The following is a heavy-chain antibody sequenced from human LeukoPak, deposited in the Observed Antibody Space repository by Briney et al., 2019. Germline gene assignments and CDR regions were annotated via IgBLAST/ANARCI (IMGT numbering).Heavy chain of an antibody. J-gene: IGHJ4*02. V-gene: IGHV1-8*02. CDR2: MNPNSGDT. Sequence: ASVKVSCKASGYIFSSNDINWVREAAGKGLEWMGWMNPNSGDTGYTQKFQGRVAMTRSTSITTAYMELSSLRSEDTAVYYCARGPFGAGSFLYYRGEGDPGTVSS. CDR3: ARGPFGAGSFLYY. D-gene: IGHD3-10*01. CDR1: GYIFSSND.